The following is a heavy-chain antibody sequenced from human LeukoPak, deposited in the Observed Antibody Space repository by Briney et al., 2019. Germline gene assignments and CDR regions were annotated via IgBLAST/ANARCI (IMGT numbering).Heavy chain of an antibody. D-gene: IGHD3-3*01. CDR1: GFAFNNYA. Sequence: GGSLRLSCAASGFAFNNYAMSWVRQAPGKGLEWVSSIGDTGTNIHYTDSAKGRFTISRDNSKNTLYLQMNSLRAEDTAVYYCAKDRMATIFGVVTERGFDPWGQGTLVTVSS. CDR2: IGDTGTNI. V-gene: IGHV3-23*01. J-gene: IGHJ5*02. CDR3: AKDRMATIFGVVTERGFDP.